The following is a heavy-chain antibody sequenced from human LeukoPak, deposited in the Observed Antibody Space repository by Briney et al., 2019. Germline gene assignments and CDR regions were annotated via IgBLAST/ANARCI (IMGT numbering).Heavy chain of an antibody. CDR3: ARVPGYSRSRGAFDI. V-gene: IGHV4-34*01. CDR1: GGSFSGYY. CDR2: INRSGST. J-gene: IGHJ3*02. D-gene: IGHD6-13*01. Sequence: SETLSLTCAVYGGSFSGYYWSWIRQPPGKGLEWIGEINRSGSTNYNPSLKSRVTISVDTSKNQFSLKLSSVTAADTAVYYCARVPGYSRSRGAFDIWGQGTMVTVSS.